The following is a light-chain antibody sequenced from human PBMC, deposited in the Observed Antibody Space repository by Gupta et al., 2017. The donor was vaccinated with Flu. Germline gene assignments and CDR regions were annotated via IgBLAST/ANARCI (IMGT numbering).Light chain of an antibody. CDR1: QSISSW. CDR2: KAF. Sequence: PSTLSASVGDRVTITCRASQSISSWLAWYQQKPGKAPKLLIYKAFSLESGVPSRFSGSGSGTEYTLTISSLQPDDFATYYCQQYNSYPLTFGGGTKVEIE. CDR3: QQYNSYPLT. V-gene: IGKV1-5*03. J-gene: IGKJ4*01.